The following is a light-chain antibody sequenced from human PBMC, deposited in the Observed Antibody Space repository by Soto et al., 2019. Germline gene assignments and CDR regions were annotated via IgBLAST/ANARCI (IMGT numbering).Light chain of an antibody. V-gene: IGLV2-18*01. CDR2: EVS. Sequence: SVLTQPPSVSGSPGQSVTISCTGTSSDVGSYNRVSWYQQPPGTAPKLMIYEVSNRPSGVPDRFSGSKSGNTASLTISGLQAEDEADYSCSLYTSSSTLYVFGTGTKVTVL. CDR3: SLYTSSSTLYV. J-gene: IGLJ1*01. CDR1: SSDVGSYNR.